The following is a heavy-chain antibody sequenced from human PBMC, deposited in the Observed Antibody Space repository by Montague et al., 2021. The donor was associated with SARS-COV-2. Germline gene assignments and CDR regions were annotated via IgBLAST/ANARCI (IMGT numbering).Heavy chain of an antibody. J-gene: IGHJ6*02. D-gene: IGHD3-10*01. CDR2: IYYSGST. V-gene: IGHV4-39*01. CDR1: GGSITSSSYY. CDR3: VSLWKYGSGSHYAPWDYYNYGVDV. Sequence: SETLSLTCSASGGSITSSSYYWGWIRQSPDKGLEWIGNIYYSGSTYYNPSLKSRVTISVDTSKYQLSLKLSSVTAADTAVYYCVSLWKYGSGSHYAPWDYYNYGVDVWGQGTTVTVSS.